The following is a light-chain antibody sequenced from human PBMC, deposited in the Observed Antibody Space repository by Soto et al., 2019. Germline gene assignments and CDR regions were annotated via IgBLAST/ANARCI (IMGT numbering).Light chain of an antibody. CDR2: GAA. Sequence: TVMTQSPATLSVSPWERATLSCRASQSVFSSLAWYQHKPGQAPRLLIYGAATRATGIPARFSGSGSGTEFTLTISSLQSDDIAVYYCQQYHNWPAFGQGTKVDIK. J-gene: IGKJ1*01. CDR3: QQYHNWPA. CDR1: QSVFSS. V-gene: IGKV3-15*01.